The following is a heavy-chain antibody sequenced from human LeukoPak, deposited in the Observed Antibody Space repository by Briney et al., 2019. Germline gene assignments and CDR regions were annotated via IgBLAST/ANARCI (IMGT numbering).Heavy chain of an antibody. V-gene: IGHV3-30*12. CDR3: AKDGGGYDTSGYYYGDY. CDR1: GFTFSSYG. Sequence: GGSLRLSCAASGFTFSSYGMHWVRQAPGKGLEWVAIISYDGSNEYYADSVKGRFTISRDNSKNTLYLQMNSLRAEDTAVYYCAKDGGGYDTSGYYYGDYWGQGTLVTVSS. CDR2: ISYDGSNE. J-gene: IGHJ4*02. D-gene: IGHD3-22*01.